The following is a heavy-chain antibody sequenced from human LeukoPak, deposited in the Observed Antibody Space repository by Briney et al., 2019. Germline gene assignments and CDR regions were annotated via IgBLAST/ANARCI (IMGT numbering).Heavy chain of an antibody. V-gene: IGHV4-30-2*01. CDR2: IYHSGST. CDR1: GGSISSGGYY. CDR3: AREAAAGIIDY. J-gene: IGHJ4*02. Sequence: SETLSLTCTVSGGSISSGGYYWSWIRQPPGKGLEWIGYIYHSGSTYYNPSLKSRVTISVDRSKNQFSLKLSSVTAADTAVYYCAREAAAGIIDYWGQGTLVTVSS. D-gene: IGHD6-13*01.